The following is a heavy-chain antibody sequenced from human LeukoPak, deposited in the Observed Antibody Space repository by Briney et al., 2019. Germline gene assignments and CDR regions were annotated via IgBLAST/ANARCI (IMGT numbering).Heavy chain of an antibody. CDR3: ARVLIAKPHSGWYSQSYYYYMDV. Sequence: ASVKVSCKPSGYNFTGYYLHWVRQAPGQGLEWMGWINPITGGTNYAQNFQGRVTMTRDTSIGTAYMELSRLRSDDTAVYYCARVLIAKPHSGWYSQSYYYYMDVWGKGTTVTISS. V-gene: IGHV1-2*02. CDR2: INPITGGT. J-gene: IGHJ6*03. D-gene: IGHD6-19*01. CDR1: GYNFTGYY.